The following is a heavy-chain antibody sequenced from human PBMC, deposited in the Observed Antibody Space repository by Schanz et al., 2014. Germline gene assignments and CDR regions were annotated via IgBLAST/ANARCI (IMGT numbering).Heavy chain of an antibody. J-gene: IGHJ4*02. CDR1: GFTFSTST. CDR3: AKYRGYYRVSGSYRELEY. Sequence: EVQLVESGGGLVQPGGSLRLSCAASGFTFSTSTMHWVRQAPGKGLEWVSAISASGGTTYYADSVKGRFTISRDNSKNTLYLQMNSLRAEDTAVYYCAKYRGYYRVSGSYRELEYWGQGTLVTVSS. CDR2: ISASGGTT. V-gene: IGHV3-23*04. D-gene: IGHD3-10*01.